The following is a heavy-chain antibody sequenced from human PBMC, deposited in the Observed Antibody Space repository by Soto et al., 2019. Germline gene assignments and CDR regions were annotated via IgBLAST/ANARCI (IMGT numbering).Heavy chain of an antibody. V-gene: IGHV3-33*08. CDR1: GFTFSDYS. J-gene: IGHJ4*02. Sequence: GVSLRLSCAASGFTFSDYSMNWVRQAPGKGLEWVAVIWYDGSNEDYADSVKGRFTISRDNSKNTLFLLMNSLRVEDTAVYYCAREETGTFDRWGQGTLVTV. CDR2: IWYDGSNE. CDR3: AREETGTFDR. D-gene: IGHD1-1*01.